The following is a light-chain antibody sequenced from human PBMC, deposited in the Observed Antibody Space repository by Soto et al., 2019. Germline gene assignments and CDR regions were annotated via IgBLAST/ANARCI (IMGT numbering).Light chain of an antibody. CDR3: CSYAGSVI. J-gene: IGLJ2*01. Sequence: QSALTQPASVSGSPGQSITISCTGTSSDVGSYHFVSWYQQHPGKAPKLMIYEDSKRPSGVSNRFSGSKSGNTASLTISGLQDEDEADYYCCSYAGSVIFGGGTKLTVL. CDR2: EDS. V-gene: IGLV2-23*01. CDR1: SSDVGSYHF.